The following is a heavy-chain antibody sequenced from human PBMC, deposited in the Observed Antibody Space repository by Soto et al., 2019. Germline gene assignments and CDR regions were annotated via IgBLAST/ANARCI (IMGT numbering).Heavy chain of an antibody. CDR2: ITPLFSIA. J-gene: IGHJ4*02. CDR1: GGTFSSHT. V-gene: IGHV1-69*01. Sequence: QVQLVQSGAEVKKPGSSVEVSCKASGGTFSSHTFSWVRQAPGQGLEWMGGITPLFSIAKFEQRFQGRLTITADDSTSTAYMELSSLRSEDTAVYYCASPREAKLELGTYYFDYWGQGTLVTVSS. CDR3: ASPREAKLELGTYYFDY. D-gene: IGHD1-7*01.